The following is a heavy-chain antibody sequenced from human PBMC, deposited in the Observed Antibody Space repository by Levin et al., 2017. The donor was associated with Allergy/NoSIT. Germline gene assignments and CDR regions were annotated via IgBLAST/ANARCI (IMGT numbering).Heavy chain of an antibody. CDR1: GGSISSGGYY. Sequence: SETLSLTCTVSGGSISSGGYYWSWIRQHPGKGLEWIGYIYYSGSTYYNPSLKSRVTISVDTSKNQFSLKLSSVTAADTAVYYCARSRVCSSTSCYTSFGDYYYGMDVWGQGTTVTVSS. CDR3: ARSRVCSSTSCYTSFGDYYYGMDV. V-gene: IGHV4-31*03. D-gene: IGHD2-2*02. CDR2: IYYSGST. J-gene: IGHJ6*02.